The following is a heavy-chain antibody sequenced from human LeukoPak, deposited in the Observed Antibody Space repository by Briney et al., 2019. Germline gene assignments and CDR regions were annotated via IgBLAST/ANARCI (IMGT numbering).Heavy chain of an antibody. CDR3: ARDHNWNDAVFDY. CDR1: GYMFTDYY. J-gene: IGHJ4*02. D-gene: IGHD1-20*01. Sequence: ASVKVSYKASGYMFTDYYLHWVRQAPGQGLEWMGWINPNSGGTNYAQKFQGRVTMTRDTSISTAYMELSRLRSDDTAVYYCARDHNWNDAVFDYWGQGTLVTVSS. V-gene: IGHV1-2*02. CDR2: INPNSGGT.